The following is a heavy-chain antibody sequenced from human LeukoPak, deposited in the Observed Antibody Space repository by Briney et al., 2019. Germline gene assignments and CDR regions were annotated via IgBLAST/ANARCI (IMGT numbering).Heavy chain of an antibody. CDR2: ISGSGGST. Sequence: PGGSLRLSCAASGFNFGVYNMNWVRQTPGKGLEWVSAISGSGGSTYYADSVKGRFTISRDNSKNTLYLQMNSLRAEDTAAYYCAKDRQSRNNVWDPFDIWGQGTMVTVSS. V-gene: IGHV3-23*01. CDR3: AKDRQSRNNVWDPFDI. CDR1: GFNFGVYN. D-gene: IGHD3-16*01. J-gene: IGHJ3*02.